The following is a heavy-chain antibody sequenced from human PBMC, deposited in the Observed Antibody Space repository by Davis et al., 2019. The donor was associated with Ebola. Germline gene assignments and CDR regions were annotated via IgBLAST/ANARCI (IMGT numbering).Heavy chain of an antibody. J-gene: IGHJ4*02. V-gene: IGHV3-21*05. CDR3: AREGIVGATPPGY. D-gene: IGHD1-26*01. Sequence: GESLKISCAASGFSFTSYSMNWVRQAPGKGLEWVAYISGGYTYYAESVKGRFTISRDNAKNSLYLQMNSLRAEDTAVYYCAREGIVGATPPGYWGQGTLVTVSS. CDR1: GFSFTSYS. CDR2: ISGGYT.